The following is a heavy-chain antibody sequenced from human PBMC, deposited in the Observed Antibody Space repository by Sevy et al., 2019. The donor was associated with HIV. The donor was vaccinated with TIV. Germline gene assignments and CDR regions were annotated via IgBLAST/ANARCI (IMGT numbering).Heavy chain of an antibody. CDR2: IRSKPYGGAT. Sequence: GGSLRLSCTTSGFTFGDYGMSWLRQAPGKGLEWIGFIRSKPYGGATEYAASVKGRFTISRDDSKSIASLQMSSLKTEDTAVYYCSRVPPPRLCSSASCYEGDYYYYGMDVWGQGTTVTVSS. J-gene: IGHJ6*02. V-gene: IGHV3-49*03. CDR3: SRVPPPRLCSSASCYEGDYYYYGMDV. CDR1: GFTFGDYG. D-gene: IGHD2-2*01.